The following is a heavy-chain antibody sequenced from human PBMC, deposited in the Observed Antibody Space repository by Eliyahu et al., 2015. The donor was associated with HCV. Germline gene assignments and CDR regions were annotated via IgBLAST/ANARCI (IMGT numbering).Heavy chain of an antibody. J-gene: IGHJ4*02. CDR3: AILIAGGY. D-gene: IGHD3-16*01. CDR2: IDSDGSTT. CDR1: GFTFSSXS. V-gene: IGHV3-74*01. Sequence: EVQLVESGGGLVQPGGSLXLSCAASGFTFSSXSXDWVRQAPGKGLVWVSHIDSDGSTTRYADSVKGRFTISRDNAKNTMYLQMNSLRAEDTAVYYCAILIAGGYWGQGTLVTVS.